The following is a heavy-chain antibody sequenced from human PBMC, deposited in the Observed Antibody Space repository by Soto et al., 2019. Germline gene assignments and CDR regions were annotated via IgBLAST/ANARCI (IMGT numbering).Heavy chain of an antibody. J-gene: IGHJ5*02. CDR3: ARDRTDSGYYTNWLDP. CDR1: GGTFGSDA. V-gene: IGHV1-69*06. D-gene: IGHD3-22*01. Sequence: SVKVSCKASGGTFGSDAITWVRQAPGQGLEWVGRIIPIFGTTNYAQNLQGRVTISADKSTLTSYMELHSLTSDDTALYYCARDRTDSGYYTNWLDPWGRGTQVTVSS. CDR2: IIPIFGTT.